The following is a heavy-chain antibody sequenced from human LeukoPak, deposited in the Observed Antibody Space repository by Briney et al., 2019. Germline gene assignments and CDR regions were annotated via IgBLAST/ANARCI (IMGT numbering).Heavy chain of an antibody. D-gene: IGHD2-2*01. CDR3: ARSYCSSTSCFRFDP. CDR1: GYTFTSYG. Sequence: ASVKVSCKASGYTFTSYGISWVRQAPGQGLEWMGWISAYNGNTNYAQKLQGRVTMTTDTSTSTAYMELRSLRSDDTAVYYCARSYCSSTSCFRFDPWGQGALVTVSS. V-gene: IGHV1-18*01. CDR2: ISAYNGNT. J-gene: IGHJ5*02.